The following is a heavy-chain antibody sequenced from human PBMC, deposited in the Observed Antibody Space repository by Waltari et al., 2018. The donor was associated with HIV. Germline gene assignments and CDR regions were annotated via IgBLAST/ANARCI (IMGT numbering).Heavy chain of an antibody. Sequence: EVQLVESGGGSVQPVGSLRLSCTVSGFTFSRSWMTWVRQAPGRGLEWVANIKEDGSERSYVESVKGRFIISRDNAKNSLFLQMYGLGAEDTGVYYCARLQWATQNLDFWGQGTLVTVSS. V-gene: IGHV3-7*01. CDR2: IKEDGSER. CDR3: ARLQWATQNLDF. J-gene: IGHJ4*02. D-gene: IGHD6-19*01. CDR1: GFTFSRSW.